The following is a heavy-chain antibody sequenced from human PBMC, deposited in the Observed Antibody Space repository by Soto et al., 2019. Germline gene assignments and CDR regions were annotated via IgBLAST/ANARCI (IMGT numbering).Heavy chain of an antibody. J-gene: IGHJ5*02. CDR2: IDSDGSST. D-gene: IGHD2-15*01. Sequence: EVQLVESGGGLVQPGGSLRLSCAASGFTFSSYWMHWVRQAPGKGLVWVSRIDSDGSSTTYADSVKGRFTISRDNAKNTLYLQMNSLRAEDTAVYYCARDPLIGGSGPNGFDPWGQGTLVTVSS. CDR3: ARDPLIGGSGPNGFDP. CDR1: GFTFSSYW. V-gene: IGHV3-74*01.